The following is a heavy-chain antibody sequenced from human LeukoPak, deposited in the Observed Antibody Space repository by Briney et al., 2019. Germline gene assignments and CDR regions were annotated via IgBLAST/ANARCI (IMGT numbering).Heavy chain of an antibody. J-gene: IGHJ4*02. Sequence: TGGSLRLSCAASGFTFSSYWMNWVRQAPGKGLEWVANIKQDGSEKYYVDSVQGRFTISRDNAKSSLYLQMNSLRGEDTAVYYCATQILTGYFEKDYWGQGTLVTVSS. CDR1: GFTFSSYW. CDR2: IKQDGSEK. V-gene: IGHV3-7*01. CDR3: ATQILTGYFEKDY. D-gene: IGHD3-9*01.